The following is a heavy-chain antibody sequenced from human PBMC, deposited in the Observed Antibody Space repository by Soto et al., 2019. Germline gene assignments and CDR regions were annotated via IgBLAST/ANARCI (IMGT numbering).Heavy chain of an antibody. V-gene: IGHV3-33*01. CDR1: GFTFSSYG. D-gene: IGHD5-12*01. CDR2: IWYDGSNK. J-gene: IGHJ4*02. Sequence: QVQLVESGGGVVQPGRSLRLSCAASGFTFSSYGMHWVRQAPGKGLEWVAVIWYDGSNKYYADSVKGRFTISRDNSKNTLYLQMNSLRAEDTAVYYSARGSLIVATTLGYYFDYWGQGTLVTVSS. CDR3: ARGSLIVATTLGYYFDY.